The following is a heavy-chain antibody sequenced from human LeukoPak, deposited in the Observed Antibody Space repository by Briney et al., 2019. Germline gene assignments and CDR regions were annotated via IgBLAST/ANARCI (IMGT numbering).Heavy chain of an antibody. CDR1: GGTFSSYA. CDR3: ARDDVLGYYFDY. J-gene: IGHJ4*02. V-gene: IGHV1-69*01. CDR2: IIPIFGTA. D-gene: IGHD3-10*02. Sequence: GASVKVSCKASGGTFSSYAISWVRQAPGQGLEWMGGIIPIFGTANYAQKFQGRVTITADESTSTAYMELNSLRSEDTAVYYCARDDVLGYYFDYWGQGTLVTVSS.